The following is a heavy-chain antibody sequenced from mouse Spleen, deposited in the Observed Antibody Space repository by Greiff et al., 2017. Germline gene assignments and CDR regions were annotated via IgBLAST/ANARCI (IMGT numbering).Heavy chain of an antibody. Sequence: VKLVESGAELARPGASVKMSCKASGYTFTSYTMHWVKQRPGQGLEWIGYINPSSGYTNYNQKFKDKAILTADKSSSTAYMELRSLTSEDSAVYYCTRAGYYFDYWGQGTTLTVSS. CDR2: INPSSGYT. CDR1: GYTFTSYT. D-gene: IGHD4-1*01. CDR3: TRAGYYFDY. J-gene: IGHJ2*01. V-gene: IGHV1-4*01.